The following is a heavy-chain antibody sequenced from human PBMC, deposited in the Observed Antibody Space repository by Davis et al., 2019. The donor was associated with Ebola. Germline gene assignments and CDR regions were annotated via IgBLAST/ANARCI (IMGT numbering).Heavy chain of an antibody. Sequence: SVTVSCKASGYTFTSYDINWVRQATGQGLEWMGGIIPIFGTANYAQKFQGRVTITADESTSTAYMELSSLRSEDTAVYYCASQEAGYSSGWSRYYFDYWGQGTLVTVSS. D-gene: IGHD6-19*01. CDR2: IIPIFGTA. CDR3: ASQEAGYSSGWSRYYFDY. V-gene: IGHV1-69*13. CDR1: GYTFTSYD. J-gene: IGHJ4*02.